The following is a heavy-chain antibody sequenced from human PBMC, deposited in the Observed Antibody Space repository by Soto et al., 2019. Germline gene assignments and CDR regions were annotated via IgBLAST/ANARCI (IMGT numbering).Heavy chain of an antibody. V-gene: IGHV2-5*01. CDR2: IYWNDDK. Sequence: SGPTLVNPTQTLTLTCTFSGFSLSTSGVGVGWIRQPPGKALEWLALIYWNDDKRYSPSLKSRLTITKDTSKNQVVLTMTNMDPVDTATYYCAHRRQQLVFSWFDPWGQGTLVTVSS. D-gene: IGHD6-13*01. J-gene: IGHJ5*02. CDR1: GFSLSTSGVG. CDR3: AHRRQQLVFSWFDP.